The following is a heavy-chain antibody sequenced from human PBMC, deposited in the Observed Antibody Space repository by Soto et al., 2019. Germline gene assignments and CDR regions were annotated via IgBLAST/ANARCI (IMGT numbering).Heavy chain of an antibody. CDR1: GFSFSDIT. CDR2: ISASGATT. V-gene: IGHV3-23*01. J-gene: IGHJ4*02. D-gene: IGHD6-6*01. Sequence: EVELLESGGGLVQPGGSLRVSCAASGFSFSDITMSWVRQPPGKGLQWVADISASGATTNYADSVRGRFTISRDNSKNILYLQMTSRRAEDTAVYYCTVRRLSSSWSSFDYWGQGTLVTFSS. CDR3: TVRRLSSSWSSFDY.